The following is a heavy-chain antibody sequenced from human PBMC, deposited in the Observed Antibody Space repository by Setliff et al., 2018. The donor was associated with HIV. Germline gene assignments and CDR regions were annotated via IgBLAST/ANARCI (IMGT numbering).Heavy chain of an antibody. V-gene: IGHV1-69*13. CDR1: GGTFSGYA. D-gene: IGHD3-3*01. CDR3: ARFGGPDFGGARSHRYYYYMDV. J-gene: IGHJ6*03. CDR2: IIPIFGTA. Sequence: VKVSCKASGGTFSGYAISWVRQAPGQGLEWMGGIIPIFGTANYAQKFQGRVTITTDESTSTAYMELSSLRSEDTAVYYCARFGGPDFGGARSHRYYYYMDVWGKGTTVTVSS.